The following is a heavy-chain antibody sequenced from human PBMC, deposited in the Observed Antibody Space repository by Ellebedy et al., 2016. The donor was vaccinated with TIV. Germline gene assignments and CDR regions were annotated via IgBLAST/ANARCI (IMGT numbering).Heavy chain of an antibody. J-gene: IGHJ3*02. CDR3: GRRQWDQSGGAFDI. D-gene: IGHD1-26*01. Sequence: MPGGSLRLSCTVSGDSISSFYWSWIRQPPGKELEWIGYISYSGSTSYNPSLKSRVTISADTSKNQFSLKLSSVTAADTALYYCGRRQWDQSGGAFDIWGHGTMVTVSS. CDR1: GDSISSFY. CDR2: ISYSGST. V-gene: IGHV4-59*08.